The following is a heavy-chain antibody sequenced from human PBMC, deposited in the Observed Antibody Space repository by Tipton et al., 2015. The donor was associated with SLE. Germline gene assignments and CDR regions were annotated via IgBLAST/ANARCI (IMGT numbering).Heavy chain of an antibody. V-gene: IGHV4-61*02. Sequence: TLSLTCTVSGVSISSASYYWNWIRQPAGKGLEWIGRAYTTGSPYYNPSLKSRVTISVDTSKNQFSLKLSSVTAADTAVYYCARDPNGGYGSFDYWGLGALVTVSS. J-gene: IGHJ4*02. CDR1: GVSISSASYY. CDR2: AYTTGSP. CDR3: ARDPNGGYGSFDY. D-gene: IGHD7-27*01.